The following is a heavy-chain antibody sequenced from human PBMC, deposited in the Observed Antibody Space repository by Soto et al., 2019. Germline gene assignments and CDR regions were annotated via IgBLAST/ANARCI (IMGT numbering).Heavy chain of an antibody. V-gene: IGHV2-26*01. Sequence: QVPLKESGPVLVKPTETLTLTCTVSGFSLSNARMGVSWIRQPPGKALDWLAHIFSNDEKSYSTSLTSRLTISKDASKSQVVLTMTTMDPVYTATYYCARIGYSSGWYHLWGQGTLVTVSS. J-gene: IGHJ4*02. CDR1: GFSLSNARMG. D-gene: IGHD6-19*01. CDR2: IFSNDEK. CDR3: ARIGYSSGWYHL.